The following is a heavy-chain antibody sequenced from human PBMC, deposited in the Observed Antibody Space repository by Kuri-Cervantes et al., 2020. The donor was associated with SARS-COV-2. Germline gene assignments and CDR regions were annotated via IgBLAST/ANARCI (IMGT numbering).Heavy chain of an antibody. CDR3: ARGLFYFDY. Sequence: GGSLRLSCAASGFTFSSYAMHWVRQAPGKGLEWVAVISYDGSNKYYADSVKGRFTISRDNSKNTLYLQMNSLRAEDTAVYYCARGLFYFDYWGQGTLVTVSS. J-gene: IGHJ4*02. V-gene: IGHV3-30-3*01. CDR1: GFTFSSYA. CDR2: ISYDGSNK. D-gene: IGHD3-16*01.